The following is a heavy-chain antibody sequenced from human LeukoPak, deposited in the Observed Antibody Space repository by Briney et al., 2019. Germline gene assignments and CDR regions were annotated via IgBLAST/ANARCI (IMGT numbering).Heavy chain of an antibody. D-gene: IGHD2-2*01. J-gene: IGHJ3*02. Sequence: PGGSLRLSCAASGFTFSDYYMSWIRQAPGKGLEWVSYISSSGSTIYYADSVKGRFTISRDNAKNSLYLQMNSLRAEDTAVYYCARDMGPYQLLYDAFDIWGQGTMVTVSS. CDR1: GFTFSDYY. CDR3: ARDMGPYQLLYDAFDI. V-gene: IGHV3-11*04. CDR2: ISSSGSTI.